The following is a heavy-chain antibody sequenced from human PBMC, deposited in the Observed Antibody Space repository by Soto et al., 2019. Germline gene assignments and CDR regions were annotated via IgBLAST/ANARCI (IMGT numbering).Heavy chain of an antibody. D-gene: IGHD6-13*01. CDR1: GFTFSSYW. J-gene: IGHJ6*02. CDR2: INSDGSST. CDR3: AREHGSWYRGYYYYGMDV. V-gene: IGHV3-74*01. Sequence: TGGSLRLSCAASGFTFSSYWMHWVRQAPGKGLVWVSRINSDGSSTSYADSVKGRFTISRDNAKNTLYLQMNSLRAEDTAVYYCAREHGSWYRGYYYYGMDVWGQGTTVTVSS.